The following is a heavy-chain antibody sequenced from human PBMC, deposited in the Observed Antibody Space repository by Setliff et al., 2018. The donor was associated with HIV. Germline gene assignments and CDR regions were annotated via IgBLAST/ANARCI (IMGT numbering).Heavy chain of an antibody. J-gene: IGHJ4*02. V-gene: IGHV1-69*13. CDR2: IIPIFGTT. CDR3: ARAYDTLTGYYDY. D-gene: IGHD3-9*01. CDR1: GGTFSRYT. Sequence: SVKVSCKASGGTFSRYTISWVRQAPGQGLEWMGGIIPIFGTTNYAQRFQGRVSITADASTSTAYMELRSLRSDDTAVYYCARAYDTLTGYYDYWGQGTLVTVSS.